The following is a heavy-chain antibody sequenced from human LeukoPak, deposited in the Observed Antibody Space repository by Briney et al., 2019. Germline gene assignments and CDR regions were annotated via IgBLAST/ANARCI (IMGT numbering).Heavy chain of an antibody. D-gene: IGHD6-13*01. CDR1: GGSFSVYH. Sequence: SETLSLTCVVYGGSFSVYHWSWIRQPPGKGLEWIGEVNDSGSTNYNPSLKSRVTLSVDTSKNQFSLKLSSVTAADTAVYYCARGRGIAAAIDYWGQGTLVTVPS. CDR2: VNDSGST. V-gene: IGHV4-34*01. CDR3: ARGRGIAAAIDY. J-gene: IGHJ4*02.